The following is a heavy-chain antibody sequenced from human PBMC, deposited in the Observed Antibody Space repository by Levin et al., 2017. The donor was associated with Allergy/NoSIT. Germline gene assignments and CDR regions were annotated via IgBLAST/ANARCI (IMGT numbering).Heavy chain of an antibody. CDR1: GGSISSYY. V-gene: IGHV4-59*01. Sequence: SQTLSLTCTVSGGSISSYYWSWIRQPPGKGLEWIGYIYYSGSTNYNPSLKSRVTISVDTSKNQFSLKLSSVTAADTAVYYCAREGNDAFDIWGQGTMVTVSS. D-gene: IGHD3-10*01. CDR3: AREGNDAFDI. J-gene: IGHJ3*02. CDR2: IYYSGST.